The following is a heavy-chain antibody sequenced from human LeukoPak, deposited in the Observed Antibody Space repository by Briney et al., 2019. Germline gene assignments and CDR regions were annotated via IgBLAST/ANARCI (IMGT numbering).Heavy chain of an antibody. CDR1: GGSISSSTYY. CDR3: ASSGYSYGYRDY. D-gene: IGHD5-18*01. Sequence: KTSETLSLTCTVSGGSISSSTYYWGWIRQPPGRGLECIGTIYYSESTNYNPSLKSRVTISVDTSKNQCSLKLSSGTAADTAVYYCASSGYSYGYRDYWGQGTLVTVSS. J-gene: IGHJ4*02. CDR2: IYYSEST. V-gene: IGHV4-39*01.